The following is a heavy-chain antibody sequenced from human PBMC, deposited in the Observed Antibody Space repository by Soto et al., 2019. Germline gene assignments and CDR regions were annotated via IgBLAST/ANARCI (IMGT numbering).Heavy chain of an antibody. J-gene: IGHJ3*02. Sequence: SETLSPTCAVYGGASSGYYWSWIRPPPGKGLEWIGEINHSGSTNYNPSLKSRVTISVDTSKNQFSLKLSSVTAADTAVYYCARVSYRNSIAAASYAFDIWGQGTMVTVSS. V-gene: IGHV4-34*01. CDR1: GGASSGYY. D-gene: IGHD6-13*01. CDR3: ARVSYRNSIAAASYAFDI. CDR2: INHSGST.